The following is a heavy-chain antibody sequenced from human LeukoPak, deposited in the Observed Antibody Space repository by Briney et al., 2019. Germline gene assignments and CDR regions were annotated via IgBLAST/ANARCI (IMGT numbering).Heavy chain of an antibody. Sequence: GGSLRLSCAASGFTFSSYGMHWVRQAPGKGLEWVAFIRYDGSNKYYADSVKGRFTISRDNSKNTLYLQMNSLRAEDTAVYYCAKLLKYELFGESYDYWGQGTLVTVSS. CDR3: AKLLKYELFGESYDY. V-gene: IGHV3-30*02. CDR2: IRYDGSNK. D-gene: IGHD3-10*02. CDR1: GFTFSSYG. J-gene: IGHJ4*02.